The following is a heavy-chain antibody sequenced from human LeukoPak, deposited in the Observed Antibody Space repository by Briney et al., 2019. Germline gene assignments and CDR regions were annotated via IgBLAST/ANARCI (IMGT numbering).Heavy chain of an antibody. Sequence: GGSLSPSCETSGFTFSNYWMGWVRQAPGKGLEWVAKIKEDGSEKKYVDSVKGRFTISRDNAENAVHLEMNSLRAEDTAVYYCTRMYLYESSGYRPSDYWGQGTLVTVSS. CDR3: TRMYLYESSGYRPSDY. J-gene: IGHJ4*02. D-gene: IGHD3-22*01. V-gene: IGHV3-7*01. CDR1: GFTFSNYW. CDR2: IKEDGSEK.